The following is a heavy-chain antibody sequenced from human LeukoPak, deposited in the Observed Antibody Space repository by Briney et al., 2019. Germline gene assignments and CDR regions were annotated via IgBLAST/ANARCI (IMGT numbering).Heavy chain of an antibody. CDR1: GGTFSSYA. D-gene: IGHD2-21*02. CDR2: IIPIFGTA. CDR3: ARRRSGDYGLWWFDP. Sequence: SVKASCKASGGTFSSYAISWVRQAPGQGLEWMGGIIPIFGTANYAQKFQGRVTITTDESTSTAYMELSSLRSEDPAVYYCARRRSGDYGLWWFDPWGQGTLVAVSS. V-gene: IGHV1-69*05. J-gene: IGHJ5*02.